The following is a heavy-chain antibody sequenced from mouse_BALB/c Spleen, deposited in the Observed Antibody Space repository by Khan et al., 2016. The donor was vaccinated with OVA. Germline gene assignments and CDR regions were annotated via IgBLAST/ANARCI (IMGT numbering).Heavy chain of an antibody. Sequence: DVRRQESGGGLLLPLCPMKLSCVASASPFSNYWVYWNPQSLEKGPESVAEITLKSNNYATHYAESVKGRCTISSDDSKSSLHLQMNNLRAEDTGIHYCTTGLAY. J-gene: IGHJ3*01. CDR3: TTGLAY. CDR2: ITLKSNNYAT. V-gene: IGHV6-6*02. CDR1: ASPFSNYW.